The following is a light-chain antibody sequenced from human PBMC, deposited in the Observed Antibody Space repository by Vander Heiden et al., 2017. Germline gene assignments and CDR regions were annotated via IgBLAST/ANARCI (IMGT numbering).Light chain of an antibody. Sequence: EIVLTQSPATLSLSPGERATLSCRASQRVSSYLAWYQQKPGQAPRLLIYDASNRATGIPARFSGSGSGTDFTLTISSLEPEDFAVYYWQQRSNWPLTFGGGTKVEIK. CDR2: DAS. CDR1: QRVSSY. CDR3: QQRSNWPLT. J-gene: IGKJ4*01. V-gene: IGKV3-11*01.